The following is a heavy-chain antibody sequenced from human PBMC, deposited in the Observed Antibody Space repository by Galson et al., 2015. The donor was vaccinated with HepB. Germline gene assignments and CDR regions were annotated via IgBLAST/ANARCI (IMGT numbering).Heavy chain of an antibody. CDR2: ISSSGSYI. D-gene: IGHD3-10*01. Sequence: SLRLSCAASGFNFSLYSMNWVRQAPGKGLEWVSSISSSGSYIYYGDSVEGRCTVSRDSAKTSVYLQMNSLRGDDTAVYYCARALPSGIRGGRVFDHWGQGTLVTASS. V-gene: IGHV3-21*01. CDR1: GFNFSLYS. J-gene: IGHJ4*02. CDR3: ARALPSGIRGGRVFDH.